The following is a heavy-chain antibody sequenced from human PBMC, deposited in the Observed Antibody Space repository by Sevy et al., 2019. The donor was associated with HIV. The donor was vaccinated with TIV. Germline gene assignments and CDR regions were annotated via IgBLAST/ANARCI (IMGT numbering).Heavy chain of an antibody. CDR2: ISWSSGNI. CDR3: VKDRSGSYPFDY. J-gene: IGHJ4*02. Sequence: GGSLRLSCAASGFTFGDYTMNWVRQAPGKGLEWVSGISWSSGNIAYADSVEGRFTISRDNAKNSLYLQMNSLRVEDTALYYCVKDRSGSYPFDYWGQGTLVTVSS. V-gene: IGHV3-9*01. D-gene: IGHD1-26*01. CDR1: GFTFGDYT.